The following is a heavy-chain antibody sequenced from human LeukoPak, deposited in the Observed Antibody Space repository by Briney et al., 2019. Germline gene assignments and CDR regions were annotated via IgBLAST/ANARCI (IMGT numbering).Heavy chain of an antibody. V-gene: IGHV3-23*01. CDR3: AKDLDLRSYYYDTSADAAFDI. D-gene: IGHD3-22*01. CDR1: GFTFSSYS. J-gene: IGHJ3*02. Sequence: GGSLRLSCAASGFTFSSYSMNWVRQAPGKGLEWVSAISGSGGSTYYADSVKGRFTISRDNSKNTLYLQMNSLRAEDTAVYYCAKDLDLRSYYYDTSADAAFDIWGQGTMVTVSS. CDR2: ISGSGGST.